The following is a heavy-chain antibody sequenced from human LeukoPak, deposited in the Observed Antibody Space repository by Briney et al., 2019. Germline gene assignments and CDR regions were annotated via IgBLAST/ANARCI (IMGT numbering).Heavy chain of an antibody. CDR1: GFTFSNYW. CDR3: ARDNGVVHGVYYMDV. V-gene: IGHV3-7*01. J-gene: IGHJ6*03. D-gene: IGHD3-3*01. CDR2: IKKNGSEK. Sequence: GGSLRLSCAASGFTFSNYWMTWVRQAPGKGLEWVADIKKNGSEKLYVNSVRGRFTISRDNAKMSLFLQMNSLRAEDTAVYYCARDNGVVHGVYYMDVWGKGTTVTVS.